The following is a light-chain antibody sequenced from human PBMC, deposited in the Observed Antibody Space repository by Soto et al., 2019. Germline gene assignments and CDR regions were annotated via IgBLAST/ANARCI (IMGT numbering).Light chain of an antibody. J-gene: IGKJ1*01. Sequence: EIVLTQSPGTLSLTTGERATLSCRASQSVSSSYLAWYQQKPGQAPRLLIYGASSRATGILDRFSGSGSGTDFTLTISRLEPEDFAVHYCQQYGSSPVTFGQGTKVEIK. CDR1: QSVSSSY. CDR2: GAS. V-gene: IGKV3-20*01. CDR3: QQYGSSPVT.